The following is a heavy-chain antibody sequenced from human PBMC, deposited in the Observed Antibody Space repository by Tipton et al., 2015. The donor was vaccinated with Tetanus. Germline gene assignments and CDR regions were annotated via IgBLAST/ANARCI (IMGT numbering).Heavy chain of an antibody. Sequence: TLSLTCTISGDSISSFYWSWIRQPPGKGLEWLGHIYYSGSANYNPSLKSRLTISIDTSNDQLSLRLTSVTAADTAKYYCARFSYDSGGFYSYFDSWGRGTLVTASS. D-gene: IGHD3-22*01. CDR1: GDSISSFY. V-gene: IGHV4-59*01. J-gene: IGHJ4*02. CDR2: IYYSGSA. CDR3: ARFSYDSGGFYSYFDS.